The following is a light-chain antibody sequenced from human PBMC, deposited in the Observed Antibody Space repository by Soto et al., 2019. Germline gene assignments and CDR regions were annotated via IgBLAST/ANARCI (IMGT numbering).Light chain of an antibody. J-gene: IGLJ1*01. V-gene: IGLV1-44*01. CDR2: SDD. CDR3: AVWDETLIEV. Sequence: QSVLTQPPSASGTPGQTVTISCSGSSSNIGSNSVNWYQQLPGAAPSLLIYSDDQRPSGVPDRFSVSKSGTSASLAISGLQSEDEADYFCAVWDETLIEVFGTGTKLTVL. CDR1: SSNIGSNS.